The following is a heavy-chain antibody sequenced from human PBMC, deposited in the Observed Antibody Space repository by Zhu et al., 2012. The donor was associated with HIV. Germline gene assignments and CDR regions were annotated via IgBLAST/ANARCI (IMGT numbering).Heavy chain of an antibody. Sequence: QVQLKESGPGLVKPSETLSLTCNVSSGSIRSSYWNWIRQPAGKGLEWIGRIYISGSTDYNPSLNSRVTMSVDASKNQLYLRLTSMTAADTAVYYCASSAYGSGSYNHWGQGILVTVSS. CDR2: IYISGST. D-gene: IGHD3-10*01. V-gene: IGHV4-4*07. CDR1: SGSIRSSY. CDR3: ASSAYGSGSYNH. J-gene: IGHJ5*02.